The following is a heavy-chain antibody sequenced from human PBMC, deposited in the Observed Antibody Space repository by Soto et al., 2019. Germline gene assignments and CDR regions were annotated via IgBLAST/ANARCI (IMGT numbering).Heavy chain of an antibody. Sequence: QVQLVQSGAEVKKPGASVKVSCKASGYTFNIYGISWVRQAPGQGLAWMGWISAYNGNTNYAQKLQGRVTMTTDTSTSTAYMELRSLRSDDTAVYYCAREDYDFWSGYYRQVYYYYGMDVWGQGTTVTVSS. CDR3: AREDYDFWSGYYRQVYYYYGMDV. J-gene: IGHJ6*02. CDR2: ISAYNGNT. CDR1: GYTFNIYG. V-gene: IGHV1-18*01. D-gene: IGHD3-3*01.